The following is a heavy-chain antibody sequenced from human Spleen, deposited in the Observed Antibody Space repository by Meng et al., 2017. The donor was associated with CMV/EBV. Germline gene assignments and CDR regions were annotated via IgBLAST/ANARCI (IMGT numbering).Heavy chain of an antibody. J-gene: IGHJ6*02. Sequence: GESLKISCAASGFTFNTYDMQWVRQAPGKGLEWVAFIRYDGSNKYYADSVKGRFTISRDNSKNTLYLQMNSLRAEDTAVYYCAKGKGYCSSTSCYTSGYYYGMDVWGQGTTVTVSS. CDR2: IRYDGSNK. V-gene: IGHV3-30*02. CDR1: GFTFNTYD. CDR3: AKGKGYCSSTSCYTSGYYYGMDV. D-gene: IGHD2-2*02.